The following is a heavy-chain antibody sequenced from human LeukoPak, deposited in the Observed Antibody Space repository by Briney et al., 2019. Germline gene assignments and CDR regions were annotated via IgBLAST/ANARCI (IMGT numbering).Heavy chain of an antibody. CDR3: AKNRGGNYDTREYLGGFDY. D-gene: IGHD3-22*01. J-gene: IGHJ4*02. CDR1: GFTFNSYA. V-gene: IGHV3-64*01. CDR2: ISSNGAST. Sequence: GGSLRLSCAASGFTFNSYAMHWVRQAPGKGLVYGSAISSNGASTYYGNAVKGRFTISRDKSKDTLYLQMGNLRAEDMAVDYCAKNRGGNYDTREYLGGFDYWGRGTLVTVSS.